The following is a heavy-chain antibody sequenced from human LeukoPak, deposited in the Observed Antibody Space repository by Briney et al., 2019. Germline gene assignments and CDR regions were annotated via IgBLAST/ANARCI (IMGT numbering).Heavy chain of an antibody. CDR3: ARGMHYDFWSGYYFDY. CDR1: GYTFTSYY. CDR2: ITPIGGST. Sequence: GASVKVSSKASGYTFTSYYIHWVRHAPGQGLEWRGIITPIGGSTSYAQKFQGRVTMTRDTSTSTVYMELSSLRSEDTAVYYCARGMHYDFWSGYYFDYWGQGTLVTVSS. J-gene: IGHJ4*02. V-gene: IGHV1-46*01. D-gene: IGHD3-3*01.